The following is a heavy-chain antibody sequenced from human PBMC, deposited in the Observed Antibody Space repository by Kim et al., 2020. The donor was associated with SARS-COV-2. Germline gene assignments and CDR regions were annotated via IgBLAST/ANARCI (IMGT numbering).Heavy chain of an antibody. Sequence: ADSVTGRFTISRDKSKTTLYLQMNSLRAEDTAVYYCAKEPSSRAGSPIDYWGQGTLVTVSS. J-gene: IGHJ4*02. V-gene: IGHV3-23*01. CDR3: AKEPSSRAGSPIDY. D-gene: IGHD3-10*01.